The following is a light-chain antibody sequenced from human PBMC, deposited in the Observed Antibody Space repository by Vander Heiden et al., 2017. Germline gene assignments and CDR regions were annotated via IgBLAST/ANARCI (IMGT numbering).Light chain of an antibody. CDR1: RVGDKY. CDR3: QAWDSNTVV. V-gene: IGLV3-1*01. CDR2: QDS. Sequence: SYDLTQPPSVSVSPGQTASITCSGDRVGDKYACWYQQKPGQSPVLVIDQDSKRPSGIPERFSGSNSGNTATLTISGTQAMDEADYYCQAWDSNTVVFGGGTKLTVL. J-gene: IGLJ2*01.